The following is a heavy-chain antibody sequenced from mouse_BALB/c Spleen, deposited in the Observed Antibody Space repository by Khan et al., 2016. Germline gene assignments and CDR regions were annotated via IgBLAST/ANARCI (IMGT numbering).Heavy chain of an antibody. D-gene: IGHD4-1*01. CDR2: ISYSGST. CDR3: AEELDWFAY. J-gene: IGHJ3*01. V-gene: IGHV3-2*02. CDR1: GYSITSDYA. Sequence: EVQLQESGPGLVKPSQSLSLTCTVTGYSITSDYAWNWIRQFPGNKLEWMGYISYSGSTSYNPSLKSRISITRDTSKNQFFLRLNSLTTEDTATYYCAEELDWFAYWGQGTLVTVSA.